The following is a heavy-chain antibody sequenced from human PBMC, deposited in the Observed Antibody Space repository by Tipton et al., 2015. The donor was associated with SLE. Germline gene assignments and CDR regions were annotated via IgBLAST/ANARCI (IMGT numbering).Heavy chain of an antibody. D-gene: IGHD3-10*01. J-gene: IGHJ5*02. CDR3: ARETPQLLWFGGVGSEYSWFDP. CDR2: IYYSGTA. V-gene: IGHV4-39*07. CDR1: GDSISSRSYY. Sequence: TLSLTCTVSGDSISSRSYYWAWIRQPPGKDLAWIATIYYSGTAYYNPSLRSRVTISVDTTKNQFSLKMTSVTAADTAVYYCARETPQLLWFGGVGSEYSWFDPWGQGTRVTVSS.